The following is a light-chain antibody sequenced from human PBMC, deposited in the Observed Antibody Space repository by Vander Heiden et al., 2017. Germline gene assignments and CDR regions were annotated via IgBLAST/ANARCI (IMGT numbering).Light chain of an antibody. CDR3: QQSYSNLALYT. CDR1: QSISIY. J-gene: IGKJ2*01. CDR2: AAS. Sequence: DNQTHQSPSSLSASVGERITITCRASQSISIYLNWYQQNTGKAPTLLIYAASSLQSGVPSRFSCSGSGTDFALTISSRRPEDFESYYCQQSYSNLALYTFGQGTQLEIK. V-gene: IGKV1-39*01.